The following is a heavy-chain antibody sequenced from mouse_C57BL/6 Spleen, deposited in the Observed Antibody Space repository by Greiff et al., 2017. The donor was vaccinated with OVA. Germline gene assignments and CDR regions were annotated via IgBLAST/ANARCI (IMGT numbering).Heavy chain of an antibody. D-gene: IGHD1-1*01. CDR1: GYTFTDYE. CDR2: IDPETGGT. CDR3: TRSRTTVVANWYFDV. Sequence: QVQLKESGAELVRPGASVTLSCKASGYTFTDYEMHWVKQTPVHGLEWIGAIDPETGGTAYNQKFKGKAILTADKSSSTAYMELRSLTSEDSAVYYCTRSRTTVVANWYFDVWGTGTTVTVSS. V-gene: IGHV1-15*01. J-gene: IGHJ1*03.